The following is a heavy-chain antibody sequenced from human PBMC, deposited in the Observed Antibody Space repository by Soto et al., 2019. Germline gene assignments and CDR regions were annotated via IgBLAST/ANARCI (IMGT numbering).Heavy chain of an antibody. CDR2: VYHTGNT. V-gene: IGHV4-4*02. Sequence: QVQLQESGPGLVKPSGTLSLTCSVSGVSIDSANWWPWVRQPPGKGLEWIGAVYHTGNTNYQPSFKSRVTISVDKSKNHSLKLNSVTAADTAVYYCARDPSRGFPDFWGQGTLVTVSP. D-gene: IGHD3-10*01. CDR1: GVSIDSANW. CDR3: ARDPSRGFPDF. J-gene: IGHJ4*02.